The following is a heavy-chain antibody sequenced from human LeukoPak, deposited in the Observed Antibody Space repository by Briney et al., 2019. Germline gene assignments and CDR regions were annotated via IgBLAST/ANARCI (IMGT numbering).Heavy chain of an antibody. CDR1: GFTFSIYA. CDR2: IGGSGAST. D-gene: IGHD5-12*01. Sequence: GGSLRLSCSASGFTFSIYAMNWVRQAPGQGLEWVSSIGGSGASTYYADSVKGRFTISRDTSKNTLYLQMNSLRAEDTPLYYCAKHQRGGYDSPSHYWGQGTLVTVSS. V-gene: IGHV3-23*01. CDR3: AKHQRGGYDSPSHY. J-gene: IGHJ4*02.